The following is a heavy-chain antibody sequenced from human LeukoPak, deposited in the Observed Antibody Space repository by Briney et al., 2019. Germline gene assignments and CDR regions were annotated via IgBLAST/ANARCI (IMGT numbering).Heavy chain of an antibody. CDR3: AKVSKLGIFGGGFDY. CDR1: GSTFSSYG. V-gene: IGHV3-30*02. J-gene: IGHJ4*02. CDR2: IRYDGSNK. D-gene: IGHD7-27*01. Sequence: GGSLRLSCAASGSTFSSYGMHWVRQAPGKGLEWVAFIRYDGSNKYYADSVKGRFTISRDNSKNTLYLQMNSLRAEDTAVYYCAKVSKLGIFGGGFDYWGQGTLVTVSS.